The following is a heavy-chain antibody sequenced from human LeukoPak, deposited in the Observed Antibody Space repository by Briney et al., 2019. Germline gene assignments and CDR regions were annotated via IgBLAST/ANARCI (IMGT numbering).Heavy chain of an antibody. D-gene: IGHD3-3*01. J-gene: IGHJ4*02. V-gene: IGHV1-18*04. CDR1: GYTFTGYY. CDR2: ISAYNGNT. CDR3: ARVVHYDFWSGYKAPFDY. Sequence: GASVKVSCKGSGYTFTGYYMHWVRQAPGQGLEWMGWISAYNGNTNYAQKLQGRVTMTTDTSTSTAYMELRSLRSDDTAVYYCARVVHYDFWSGYKAPFDYWGQGTLVTVSS.